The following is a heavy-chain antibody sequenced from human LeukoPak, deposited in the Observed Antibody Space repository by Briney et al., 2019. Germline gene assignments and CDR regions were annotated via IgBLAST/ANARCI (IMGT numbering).Heavy chain of an antibody. CDR1: GFTFSSYA. D-gene: IGHD3-16*01. J-gene: IGHJ4*02. V-gene: IGHV3-23*01. CDR2: ISGSGGST. CDR3: AKGYYDYVWGSYYFDY. Sequence: GGSLRLSCAASGFTFSSYAMSWVRQAPGKGREWVSAISGSGGSTYYADSVKGRFTISRDNSRDTLYLQMNSLRAEDTAVYYCAKGYYDYVWGSYYFDYWGQGTLVTVSS.